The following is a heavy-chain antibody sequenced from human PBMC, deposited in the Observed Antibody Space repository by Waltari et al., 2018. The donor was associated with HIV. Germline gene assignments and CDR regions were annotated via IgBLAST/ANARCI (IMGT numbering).Heavy chain of an antibody. Sequence: QVQLVQSGAEMKKPGASVKVSCKASGYSFIAYYIHWVRQAPGQGLEWMGRINPNKAGTNYPQKFQGRVTMTRDTSINTVYMELIRLRPDDTAVYYCARVALPAASHYGMDAWGQGTTVTVSS. CDR3: ARVALPAASHYGMDA. V-gene: IGHV1-2*06. D-gene: IGHD2-2*01. CDR2: INPNKAGT. J-gene: IGHJ6*02. CDR1: GYSFIAYY.